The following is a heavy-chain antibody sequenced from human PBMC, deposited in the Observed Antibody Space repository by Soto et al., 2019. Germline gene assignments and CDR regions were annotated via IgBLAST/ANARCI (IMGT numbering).Heavy chain of an antibody. CDR3: ADSWLPTSY. CDR2: ISPDGRTA. V-gene: IGHV3-74*01. Sequence: PGGSVRLSRAASGFSFSHYWIHWVRHAPGKALVWVSRISPDGRTATYADSVKGRFTISRDNAKSTLYLQMNSLTVEDGAVYYCADSWLPTSYWGPGTLVTVSS. D-gene: IGHD3-10*01. CDR1: GFSFSHYW. J-gene: IGHJ4*02.